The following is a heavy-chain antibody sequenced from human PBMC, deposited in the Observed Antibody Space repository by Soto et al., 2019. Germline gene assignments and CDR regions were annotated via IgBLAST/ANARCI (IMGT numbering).Heavy chain of an antibody. Sequence: SATLSLTCNVSGGSISSYYWSWIRPPPGKGLEWIGYIYYSGSTNYNPSFKSRVTISVDTATNQVSLRMSSVTAADTAVYFCGRVVEGATRHTDFDAWGQGTLVTVSS. D-gene: IGHD2-21*01. CDR1: GGSISSYY. J-gene: IGHJ5*02. V-gene: IGHV4-59*08. CDR2: IYYSGST. CDR3: GRVVEGATRHTDFDA.